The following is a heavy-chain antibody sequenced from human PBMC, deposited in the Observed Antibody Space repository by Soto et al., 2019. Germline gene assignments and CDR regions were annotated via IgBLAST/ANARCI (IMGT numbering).Heavy chain of an antibody. CDR2: INPDNGNT. Sequence: ASVKVFCKASGYTFTRYTMNWVRQAPGQRLEWMGWINPDNGNTKSSQKFQDRVIITRDTSASTTYMDLSSLRSEDTAVYYCARGIATGQLDPWGQGTLVTVSS. CDR1: GYTFTRYT. J-gene: IGHJ5*02. CDR3: ARGIATGQLDP. D-gene: IGHD2-15*01. V-gene: IGHV1-3*01.